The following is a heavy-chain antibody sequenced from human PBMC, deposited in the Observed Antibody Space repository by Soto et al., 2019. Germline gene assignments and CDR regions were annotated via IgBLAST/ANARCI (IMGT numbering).Heavy chain of an antibody. Sequence: SEPLSLNCPVAGGSITRYYWSWIRQPPGKGLEWIGYIYYSGSTNYNPSLKSRVTISVDTSKNQFSLKLSSVTAADTAVYYCARGGYDYVWGSYRPPVVFDYWGQGTLVTVSS. CDR1: GGSITRYY. V-gene: IGHV4-59*01. D-gene: IGHD3-16*02. CDR2: IYYSGST. J-gene: IGHJ4*02. CDR3: ARGGYDYVWGSYRPPVVFDY.